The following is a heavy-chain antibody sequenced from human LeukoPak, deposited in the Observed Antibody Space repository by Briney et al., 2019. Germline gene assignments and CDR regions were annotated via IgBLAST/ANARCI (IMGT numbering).Heavy chain of an antibody. J-gene: IGHJ4*02. CDR1: GYTFTGYY. D-gene: IGHD2-15*01. CDR2: INPNSGGT. V-gene: IGHV1-2*06. Sequence: ASVTVSLTASGYTFTGYYMHWVRQAPGQGLEWMGRINPNSGGTNYAQKFQGRVTMTRDTSISTAYMELSRLRSDDTAVYYCAKGTSSSCYSAPNYWGQGTLVTVSS. CDR3: AKGTSSSCYSAPNY.